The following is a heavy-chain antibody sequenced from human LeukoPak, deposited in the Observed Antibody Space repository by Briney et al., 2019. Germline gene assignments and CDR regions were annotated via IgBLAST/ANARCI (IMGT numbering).Heavy chain of an antibody. D-gene: IGHD3-22*01. J-gene: IGHJ4*02. V-gene: IGHV4-59*01. CDR2: IYHTGSA. CDR1: GGSMNNYY. Sequence: PSETLSLTCTVSGGSMNNYYWSWIRQSPGKGLEWVGYIYHTGSATYKPSLKSRVTLSLGTSKNQFSLRLNSVTAADTAVYYCARGRGDSKGTSFDFWGQGTLVTVSS. CDR3: ARGRGDSKGTSFDF.